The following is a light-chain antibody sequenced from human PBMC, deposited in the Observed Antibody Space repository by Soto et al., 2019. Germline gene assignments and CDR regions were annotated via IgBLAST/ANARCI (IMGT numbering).Light chain of an antibody. CDR3: QQNYSPPPIT. CDR1: QSITRF. Sequence: DIQMTQSPSSLSASVGDRVTITCRASQSITRFLNWYQQKPGKAPRLLIYAASSLQTGVPSRFSGSGSGTDFTLTISSLRPEDFATYYCQQNYSPPPITFGQGKRLEIK. J-gene: IGKJ5*01. V-gene: IGKV1-39*01. CDR2: AAS.